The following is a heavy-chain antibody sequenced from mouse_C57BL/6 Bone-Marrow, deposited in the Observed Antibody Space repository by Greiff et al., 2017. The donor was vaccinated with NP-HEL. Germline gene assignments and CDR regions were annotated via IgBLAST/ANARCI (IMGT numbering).Heavy chain of an antibody. Sequence: QVQLQQPGTELVKPGASVKLSCKDFDSEVFPIAYMSWVRQKPGHGFEWIGGILPSIGRTIYGEKFEDKATLDADTLSNTAYLELNSLTSEDSAIYYCARSYSNPFDYWGQGTTLTVSS. CDR3: ARSYSNPFDY. CDR2: ILPSIGRT. D-gene: IGHD2-5*01. J-gene: IGHJ2*01. V-gene: IGHV15-2*01. CDR1: DSEVFPIAY.